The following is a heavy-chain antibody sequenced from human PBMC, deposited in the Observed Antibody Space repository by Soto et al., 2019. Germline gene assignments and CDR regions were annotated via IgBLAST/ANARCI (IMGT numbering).Heavy chain of an antibody. V-gene: IGHV4-61*03. J-gene: IGHJ4*02. Sequence: PSETLSLTCTVSGVSVSSASYYWSWIRQPPGKGLEWLGYIYYTGSTNYNPSLKSRVTMSVDTSKNHFSLNLSSVTAADTAVYFCARQGVTSYYASGSYSYFDYWGQGALVTVSS. D-gene: IGHD3-10*01. CDR1: GVSVSSASYY. CDR2: IYYTGST. CDR3: ARQGVTSYYASGSYSYFDY.